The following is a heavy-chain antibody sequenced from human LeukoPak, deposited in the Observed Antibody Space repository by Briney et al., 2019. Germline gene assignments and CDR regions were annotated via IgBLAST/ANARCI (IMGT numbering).Heavy chain of an antibody. CDR3: AKVEEGWFDP. CDR1: GFTLSINY. CDR2: MYSDTTE. Sequence: GGSLRLSCAASGFTLSINYIGWVRQAPGRGLEGVSVMYSDTTEYYSDSVKGRFTISRDNSKNTLYLQMNSLSTDDTAVYYCAKVEEGWFDPWGQGTLVSVSS. V-gene: IGHV3-66*01. J-gene: IGHJ5*02.